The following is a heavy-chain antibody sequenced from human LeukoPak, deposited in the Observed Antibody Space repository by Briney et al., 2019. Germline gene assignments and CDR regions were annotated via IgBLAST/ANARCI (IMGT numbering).Heavy chain of an antibody. CDR3: ARAIDYGDSYYFDY. J-gene: IGHJ4*02. V-gene: IGHV4-30-2*01. CDR2: IYHSGST. CDR1: GGSIRSGGYS. Sequence: SETLSLTCAVSGGSIRSGGYSWSWIRQPPGKGLEWIGYIYHSGSTYYNPSLKSRVTISVDRSKNQFSLKLSSVTAADTAVYYCARAIDYGDSYYFDYWGQGTLVTVSS. D-gene: IGHD4-17*01.